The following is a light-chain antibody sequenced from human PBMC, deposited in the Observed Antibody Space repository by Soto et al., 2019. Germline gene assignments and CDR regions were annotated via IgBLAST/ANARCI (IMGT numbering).Light chain of an antibody. CDR3: QQYTNTNNPWM. Sequence: EIEETQGPHNLTATVGDRVAIAYRVSQTISTWMAWYQQKPGKAPKLLVYDASTLQSGVASRFSGSGSGTEFTLIISGLQPYDSATYYCQQYTNTNNPWMFGQGTKVDI. J-gene: IGKJ1*01. CDR1: QTISTW. V-gene: IGKV1-5*01. CDR2: DAS.